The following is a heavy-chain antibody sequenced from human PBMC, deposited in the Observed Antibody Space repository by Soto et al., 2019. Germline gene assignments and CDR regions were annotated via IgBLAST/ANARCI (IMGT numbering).Heavy chain of an antibody. Sequence: GASVKVSCKASGYTFTSYYMHWVRQAPGQGLEWMGWINPNSGGTNYSQKFQGWFTMTRDTSISTAYMELSRLRSDDSAVYYCARETSAAAVFQHWGQGTLVTVSS. V-gene: IGHV1-2*04. D-gene: IGHD6-13*01. CDR2: INPNSGGT. CDR3: ARETSAAAVFQH. CDR1: GYTFTSYY. J-gene: IGHJ1*01.